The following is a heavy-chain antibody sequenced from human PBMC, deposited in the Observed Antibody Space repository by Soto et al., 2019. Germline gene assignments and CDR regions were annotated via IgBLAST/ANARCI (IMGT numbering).Heavy chain of an antibody. J-gene: IGHJ4*02. CDR1: GFALTTYT. CDR3: VREDGVVGASSAFDS. D-gene: IGHD1-26*01. CDR2: INGRSNYK. V-gene: IGHV3-21*02. Sequence: EVQLVESGGGLVAPGGSLRLSCVASGFALTTYTMNWVRQAPGTGLEWVSSINGRSNYKYYSDSVKGRFTVSRDNAQNSLFLQMSRLGPEDTVVYYCVREDGVVGASSAFDSWGQGTLVTVSS.